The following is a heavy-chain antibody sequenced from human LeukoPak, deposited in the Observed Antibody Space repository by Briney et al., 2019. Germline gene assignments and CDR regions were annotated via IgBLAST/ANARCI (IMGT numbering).Heavy chain of an antibody. CDR1: GGSISDYY. J-gene: IGHJ4*02. Sequence: SETLSLACTVSGGSISDYYWSWIRQPPGKGLEWIGNIHSTGRTNYNPSLKSRVNFSIDTSKNQYSLKLTSVTAADTAVYYCVRDRGASWGQGTLVTVSS. D-gene: IGHD1-26*01. CDR3: VRDRGAS. CDR2: IHSTGRT. V-gene: IGHV4-59*01.